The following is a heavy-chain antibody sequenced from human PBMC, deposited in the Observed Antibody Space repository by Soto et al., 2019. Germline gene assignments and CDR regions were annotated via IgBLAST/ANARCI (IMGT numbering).Heavy chain of an antibody. CDR1: GYSFTSYW. CDR3: ARRKYSSSWYKPNWFDP. V-gene: IGHV5-51*01. CDR2: IYPGDSDT. J-gene: IGHJ5*02. D-gene: IGHD6-13*01. Sequence: EVQLVQSGAEVKKPGEALKISCKGSGYSFTSYWLGLVRQMPGKGLEWMGIIYPGDSDTRYSPSFQGQVTISADKSISTAYRQWSSLKASDNAMYYCARRKYSSSWYKPNWFDPWGQGTLVTVSS.